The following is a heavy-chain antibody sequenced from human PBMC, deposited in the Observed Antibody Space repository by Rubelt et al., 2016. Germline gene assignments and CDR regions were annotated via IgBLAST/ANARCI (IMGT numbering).Heavy chain of an antibody. V-gene: IGHV2-5*02. CDR2: IYWDDDK. Sequence: QITLKESGPTLVKPTQTLTLTCTFSGFSLSTSGVGVGWIRQPPGKALEWLALIYWDDDKRYSPSLKSRLTITKDTSKNQVVLTMTNMDPVDTATYDCAHSLYYYGSGSYAEYFQHWGQGTLVTVSS. CDR1: GFSLSTSGVG. CDR3: AHSLYYYGSGSYAEYFQH. J-gene: IGHJ1*01. D-gene: IGHD3-10*01.